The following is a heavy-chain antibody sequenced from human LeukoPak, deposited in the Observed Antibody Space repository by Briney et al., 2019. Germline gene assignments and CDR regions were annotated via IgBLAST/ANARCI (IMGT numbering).Heavy chain of an antibody. CDR2: IYYSGST. J-gene: IGHJ5*02. CDR3: ARGGYYGSGNDFRFDP. D-gene: IGHD3-10*01. V-gene: IGHV4-59*01. Sequence: SSETLSLTCTVSGGSISSYYWSWIRQPPGKGLEWIGYIYYSGSTNYKPSLKSRVTISVDTSKNQLSLKLSSVTAADTAVYYCARGGYYGSGNDFRFDPWGQGTLVTVSS. CDR1: GGSISSYY.